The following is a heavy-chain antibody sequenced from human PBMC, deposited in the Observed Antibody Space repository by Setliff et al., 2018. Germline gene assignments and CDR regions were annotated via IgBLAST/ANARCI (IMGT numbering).Heavy chain of an antibody. CDR3: ARERMYYSFWSGYSDY. V-gene: IGHV4-39*07. D-gene: IGHD3-3*01. CDR2: IYYSGST. Sequence: ETLSLTCTVSGGSISSSSYYWGWIRQPPGKGLEWIGSIYYSGSTYYNPSLKSRVTISVDTSKNQFSLKLSSVTAADTAVYYCARERMYYSFWSGYSDYWGQGTLVTVSS. CDR1: GGSISSSSYY. J-gene: IGHJ4*02.